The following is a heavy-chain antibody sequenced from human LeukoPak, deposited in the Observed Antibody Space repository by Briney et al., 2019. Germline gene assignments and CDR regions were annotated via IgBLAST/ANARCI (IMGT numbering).Heavy chain of an antibody. CDR3: ARAPIYGSGSSFDY. CDR2: IYYSGST. V-gene: IGHV4-39*07. D-gene: IGHD3-10*01. CDR1: GGSISSSSYY. Sequence: SETLSLTCTVSGGSISSSSYYWGWIRQPPGKGLEWIGSIYYSGSTYYNPSLKSRVTISVDTSKNQFSLKLSSVTAADTAVYYCARAPIYGSGSSFDYWGQGTLVTVSS. J-gene: IGHJ4*02.